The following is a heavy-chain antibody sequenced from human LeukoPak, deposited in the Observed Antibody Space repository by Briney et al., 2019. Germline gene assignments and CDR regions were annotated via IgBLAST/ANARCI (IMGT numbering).Heavy chain of an antibody. J-gene: IGHJ6*02. V-gene: IGHV3-33*01. CDR3: ARDDGIAFYGMDV. Sequence: LPGRSLRLSCAASGFTFSSYGMHWVRQAPGKGLEWVAVIWYDGGNKYYADSVKGRFTISRDNSKNTLYLQMNSLRAEDTAVYYCARDDGIAFYGMDVWGQGTTVTVSS. CDR2: IWYDGGNK. D-gene: IGHD6-13*01. CDR1: GFTFSSYG.